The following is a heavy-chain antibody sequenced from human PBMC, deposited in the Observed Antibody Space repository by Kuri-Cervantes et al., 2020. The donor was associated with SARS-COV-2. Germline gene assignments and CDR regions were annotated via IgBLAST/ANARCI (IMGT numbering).Heavy chain of an antibody. D-gene: IGHD3-9*01. CDR1: GVSISSSSYY. CDR2: IYYSGST. V-gene: IGHV4-39*07. Sequence: GSLRLSCTVSGVSISSSSYYWGWLGQPPGMGLEWIGSIYYSGSTYYNPSLKSRATITVDTPKNQYSLKLSSVTAADTAVYYCATTKSGYDTSDWGQGTLVTVSS. CDR3: ATTKSGYDTSD. J-gene: IGHJ4*02.